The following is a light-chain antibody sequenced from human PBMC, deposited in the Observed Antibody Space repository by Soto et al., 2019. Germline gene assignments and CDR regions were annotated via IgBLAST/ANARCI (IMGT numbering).Light chain of an antibody. CDR1: SSTIGGNT. Sequence: QSVLTQPPSASGTPGQRVTISCSGSSSTIGGNTVNWYQQLPGTAPKLLIYNDDERPSGVPDRFTGSKSGTSSSLASSGLQSDDEADYYWSSWYDSLNVVVFGGGTKLAVL. J-gene: IGLJ2*01. CDR2: NDD. CDR3: SSWYDSLNVVV. V-gene: IGLV1-44*01.